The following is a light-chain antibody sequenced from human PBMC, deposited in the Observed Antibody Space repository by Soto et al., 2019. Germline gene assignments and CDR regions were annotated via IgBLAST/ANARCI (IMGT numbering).Light chain of an antibody. J-gene: IGKJ2*01. CDR3: QQHNSWTRLSA. Sequence: EIVMTQSPDTLSLSPGERATLSCRASQNVGRNVAWYQQKPGQAPRLLIHGTSTRAADIPARFSGSVSGTEFTFTINSLQLEDLVFAFCQQHNSWTRLSAFGQGTKLEMK. V-gene: IGKV3-15*01. CDR2: GTS. CDR1: QNVGRN.